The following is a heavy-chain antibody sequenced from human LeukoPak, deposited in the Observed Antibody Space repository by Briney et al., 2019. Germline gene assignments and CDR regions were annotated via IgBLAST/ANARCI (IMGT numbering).Heavy chain of an antibody. J-gene: IGHJ5*02. D-gene: IGHD3-10*01. CDR1: GFPLSTSGVG. CDR3: AHNGFGELNNWFDP. CDR2: IYWDDDK. Sequence: SGPTLVNPPQTLALTCTFSGFPLSTSGVGVGWIRQPPGKALEWLALIYWDDDKRYSPSLKSRLTITKDTSKNQVVLTMTNMDPVDTATYYCAHNGFGELNNWFDPWGQGTLVTVSS. V-gene: IGHV2-5*02.